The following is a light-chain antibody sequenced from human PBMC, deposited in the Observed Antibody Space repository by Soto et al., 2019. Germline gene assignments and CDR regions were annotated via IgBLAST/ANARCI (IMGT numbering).Light chain of an antibody. V-gene: IGKV4-1*01. Sequence: DIEVTQSPASLVLSLGEKATINCKSSQSVFSSSSKRDFFAWYQHKPGRSPTLLISWGSTRHSGVPERFSGSGSGTDFNFTTANLPTEDLAVEYWQQYYNAPLTCSPGTKVVI. CDR2: WGS. CDR1: QSVFSSSSKRDF. CDR3: QQYYNAPLT. J-gene: IGKJ3*01.